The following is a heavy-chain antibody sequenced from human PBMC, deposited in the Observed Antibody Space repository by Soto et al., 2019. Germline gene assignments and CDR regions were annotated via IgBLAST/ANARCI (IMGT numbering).Heavy chain of an antibody. V-gene: IGHV3-33*01. Sequence: QSWWSLRLSCSTSVFTLSNYGMHWVRQAPGDGLEWVAAIWYDGVTKNYVDSVKGRFTISRDNSKSTLYLQMNSLRVEDTAVYYCARDKGVNLDPWGRGTLVTVSS. D-gene: IGHD3-10*01. J-gene: IGHJ5*01. CDR2: IWYDGVTK. CDR1: VFTLSNYG. CDR3: ARDKGVNLDP.